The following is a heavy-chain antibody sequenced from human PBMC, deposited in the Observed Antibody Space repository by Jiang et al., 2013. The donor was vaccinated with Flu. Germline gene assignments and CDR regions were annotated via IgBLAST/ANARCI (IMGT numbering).Heavy chain of an antibody. V-gene: IGHV3-11*01. J-gene: IGHJ4*02. Sequence: VQLLESGGGLVKPGGSLRLSCAASGFTFSDYYMSWIRQAPGKGLEWVSYISSSGSTIYYADSVKGRFTISRDNAKNSLYLQMNSLRAEDTAVYYCAKEPLASGPAAIHWGSFDYWGQGTLVTVSS. CDR3: AKEPLASGPAAIHWGSFDY. CDR1: GFTFSDYY. CDR2: ISSSGSTI. D-gene: IGHD2-2*01.